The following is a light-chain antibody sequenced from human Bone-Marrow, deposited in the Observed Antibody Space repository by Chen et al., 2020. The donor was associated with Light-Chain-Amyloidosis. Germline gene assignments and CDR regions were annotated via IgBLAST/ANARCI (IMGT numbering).Light chain of an antibody. CDR3: QQYDNLPPRWT. J-gene: IGKJ2*02. Sequence: DIEMTQSPSSLSASVGDRVTITCQASQYISNYLNWYQQKPGKAPKLLIYGAYNFETGVPSRFSGSGSGTDFTFTISSLQPEDIATYYCQQYDNLPPRWTFGQGTKLEIK. CDR1: QYISNY. V-gene: IGKV1-33*01. CDR2: GAY.